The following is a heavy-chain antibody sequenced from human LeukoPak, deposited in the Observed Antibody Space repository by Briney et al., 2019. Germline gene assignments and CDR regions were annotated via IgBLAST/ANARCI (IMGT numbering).Heavy chain of an antibody. J-gene: IGHJ4*02. Sequence: SETLSLICTVSGGSISSSSYYWGWIRQPPGKGLEWIGSIYYSGSTYYNPSLKSRVTISVDTSKNQFSLKLSSVTAADTAVYCCASPPSGSYYRLGDYFDYWGQGTLVTVSS. CDR2: IYYSGST. CDR3: ASPPSGSYYRLGDYFDY. D-gene: IGHD1-26*01. CDR1: GGSISSSSYY. V-gene: IGHV4-39*01.